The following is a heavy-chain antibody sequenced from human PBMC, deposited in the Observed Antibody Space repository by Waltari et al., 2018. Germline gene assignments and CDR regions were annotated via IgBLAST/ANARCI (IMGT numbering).Heavy chain of an antibody. J-gene: IGHJ3*02. CDR2: IRSNGGAT. CDR3: VKVHSSGYYFEAFDI. D-gene: IGHD3-22*01. V-gene: IGHV3-64D*06. Sequence: VRQGPGKGLKYVSAIRSNGGATLYSDSVKDRFTITRDNSKSTLYLQMGSLRAEDTAVYDCVKVHSSGYYFEAFDIWGQGTMVTVSS.